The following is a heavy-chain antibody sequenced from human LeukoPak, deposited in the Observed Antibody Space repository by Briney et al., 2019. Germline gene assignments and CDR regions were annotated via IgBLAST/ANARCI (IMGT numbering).Heavy chain of an antibody. D-gene: IGHD1-26*01. V-gene: IGHV3-15*01. Sequence: KLGGSLRLSCAASGFTFSNAWMSWVRQAPGKGLEWVGRIKSKTDGRTTDYAAPVKGRFTISRDDSKNTLYLQMNSLKTEDTAVYYCTTEREPQTDYFDYWGQGTLVTVSS. J-gene: IGHJ4*02. CDR1: GFTFSNAW. CDR2: IKSKTDGRTT. CDR3: TTEREPQTDYFDY.